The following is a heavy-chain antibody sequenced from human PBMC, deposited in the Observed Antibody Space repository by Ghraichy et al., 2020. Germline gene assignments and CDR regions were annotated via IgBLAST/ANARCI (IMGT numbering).Heavy chain of an antibody. CDR3: ARGDGDYLLRSNWFDP. J-gene: IGHJ5*02. D-gene: IGHD4-17*01. CDR1: GGSFSGYY. V-gene: IGHV4-34*01. CDR2: INHSGST. Sequence: SETLSLTCAVYGGSFSGYYWSWIRQPPGKGLEWIGEINHSGSTNYNPSLKSRVTISVDTSKNQFSLKLSSVTAADTAVYYCARGDGDYLLRSNWFDPWGQGTLVTVSS.